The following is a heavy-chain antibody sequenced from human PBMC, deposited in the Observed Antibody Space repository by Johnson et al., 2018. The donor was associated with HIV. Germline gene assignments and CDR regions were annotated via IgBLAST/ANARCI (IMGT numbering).Heavy chain of an antibody. CDR3: ARGDRGGFDL. Sequence: VQLVESGGGLVQPGGSLRLSCAASGFTVSSNYMSWVRQAPGKGLEWVSVIYSGGSTYYADSVKGRFTISRDNAKNRVYLQMDNLRVEDTAVYYGARGDRGGFDLWGQGTMVTVSS. CDR2: IYSGGST. D-gene: IGHD1-14*01. CDR1: GFTVSSNY. J-gene: IGHJ3*01. V-gene: IGHV3-66*01.